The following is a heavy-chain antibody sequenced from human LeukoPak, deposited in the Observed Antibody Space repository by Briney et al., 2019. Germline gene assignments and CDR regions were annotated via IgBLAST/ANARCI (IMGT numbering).Heavy chain of an antibody. CDR3: TTDPNDFDC. V-gene: IGHV3-15*05. D-gene: IGHD1-1*01. Sequence: PGGSLRPSCAASGFTFSNAWMNWVRQGLGKGLEWVGRIKSKPDGGTTDYAAPVKGRFTISRDDSKNTLYLQMNSLKTEDTAVYYCTTDPNDFDCWGQGTLVTVSS. J-gene: IGHJ4*02. CDR1: GFTFSNAW. CDR2: IKSKPDGGTT.